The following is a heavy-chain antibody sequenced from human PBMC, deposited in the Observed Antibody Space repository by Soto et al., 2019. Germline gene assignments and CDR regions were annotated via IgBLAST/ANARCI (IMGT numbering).Heavy chain of an antibody. Sequence: LRLSCAASGFTFSSYGMHWVRQAPGKGLEWVAVIWYDGSNKYYADSVKGRFTISRDNSKNTLYLQMNSLRAEDTAVYYCARDRGLDAFDIWGQGTMVTVSS. CDR1: GFTFSSYG. V-gene: IGHV3-33*01. CDR2: IWYDGSNK. J-gene: IGHJ3*02. CDR3: ARDRGLDAFDI.